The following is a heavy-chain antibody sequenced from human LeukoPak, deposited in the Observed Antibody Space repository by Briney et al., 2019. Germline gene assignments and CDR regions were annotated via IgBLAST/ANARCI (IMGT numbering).Heavy chain of an antibody. Sequence: SETLSLTCTVSGGSISSGSYYWSWIRQPAGKGLEWIGRIYTSGSTNYNPSLKSRVTISVDTSKNQFSLKLSSVTAAGTAVYYCARRVIAPAGHYYFDYWGQGTLVTVSS. D-gene: IGHD6-13*01. V-gene: IGHV4-61*02. CDR2: IYTSGST. CDR1: GGSISSGSYY. J-gene: IGHJ4*02. CDR3: ARRVIAPAGHYYFDY.